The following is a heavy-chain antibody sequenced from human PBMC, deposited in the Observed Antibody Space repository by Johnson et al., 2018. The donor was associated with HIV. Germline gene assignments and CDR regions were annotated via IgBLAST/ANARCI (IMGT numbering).Heavy chain of an antibody. CDR3: ARDRIAARLWAFDI. CDR2: IIGSGGNT. V-gene: IGHV3-23*04. J-gene: IGHJ3*02. Sequence: VQLVESGGGVVQPGRSLRLSCAASGFTFSSYAMSWVRQAPGRGLEWVSPIIGSGGNTYHADSVRGRFTISRDNSKNTLYLQMNSLRAEDTAVYYCARDRIAARLWAFDIWGQGTMVTVSS. D-gene: IGHD6-6*01. CDR1: GFTFSSYA.